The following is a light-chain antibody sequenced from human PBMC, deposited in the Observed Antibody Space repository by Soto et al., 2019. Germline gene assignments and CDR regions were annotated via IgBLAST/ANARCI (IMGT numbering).Light chain of an antibody. V-gene: IGKV2-28*01. CDR2: LGS. CDR1: QSLLHSNGNIY. Sequence: DIVLTQSPLSLPVTPGEPASISCRSSQSLLHSNGNIYLDWYLQKPGQSPQLLIHLGSNRASGVPDRFSGSGSGTGFTLKISRVEAEDVGVYYCMQAVQTPFTFGPGTKVDIK. J-gene: IGKJ3*01. CDR3: MQAVQTPFT.